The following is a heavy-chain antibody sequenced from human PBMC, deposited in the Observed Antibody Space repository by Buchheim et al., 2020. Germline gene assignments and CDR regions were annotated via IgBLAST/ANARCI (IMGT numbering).Heavy chain of an antibody. J-gene: IGHJ4*02. CDR3: ARGAGESSGWYSF. D-gene: IGHD6-19*01. CDR1: GFTFSYYW. Sequence: EVQLVESGGGLVQPGGSLRLSCAASGFTFSYYWMHWVRQTPGKGLVWVSRITSDGSSTNYAHSVKGRFTISRDNAKNTLYLQMNSLRAEDTAVYFCARGAGESSGWYSFWGQGTL. CDR2: ITSDGSST. V-gene: IGHV3-74*01.